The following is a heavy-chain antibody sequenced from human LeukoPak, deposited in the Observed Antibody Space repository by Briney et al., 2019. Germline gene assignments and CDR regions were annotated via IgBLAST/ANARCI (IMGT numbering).Heavy chain of an antibody. CDR2: ISSSSSYI. D-gene: IGHD3-3*01. CDR3: ARDYDFWSGYPSFDY. CDR1: GFTFSSYS. V-gene: IGHV3-21*01. Sequence: GGSLRLSCAASGFTFSSYSMNWVRQAPGKGLELVSSISSSSSYIYYADSVKGRFTISRDNAKNSLYLQMNSLRAEDTAVYYCARDYDFWSGYPSFDYWGQGTLVTVSS. J-gene: IGHJ4*02.